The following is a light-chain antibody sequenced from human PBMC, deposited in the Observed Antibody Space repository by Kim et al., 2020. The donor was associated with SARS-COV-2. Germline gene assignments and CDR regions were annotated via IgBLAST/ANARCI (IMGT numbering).Light chain of an antibody. CDR3: QVWDGSSDHYV. CDR1: NIGSKS. V-gene: IGLV3-21*04. J-gene: IGLJ1*01. CDR2: YDR. Sequence: PGKTATITCGVKNIGSKSVHWYQQKPGQAPVLVIYYDRDRPSGIPVRFSGSNSGNTATLTISRVEAGDEADYYCQVWDGSSDHYVFGTGTKVTVL.